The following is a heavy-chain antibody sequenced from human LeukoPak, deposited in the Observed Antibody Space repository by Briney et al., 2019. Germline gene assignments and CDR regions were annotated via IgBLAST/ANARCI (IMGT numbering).Heavy chain of an antibody. J-gene: IGHJ4*02. D-gene: IGHD6-13*01. CDR1: GFTFSSYR. CDR2: IGSSSSYI. CDR3: ARDFRLSGWSQEPDY. Sequence: PGGSLRLSCAASGFTFSSYRMNRVRQAPGKGLEWVSSIGSSSSYIYYADSVKGRFTISRDNAKNSLYLQMNSLRAEDTAIYYCARDFRLSGWSQEPDYWGQGTLVTVSS. V-gene: IGHV3-21*01.